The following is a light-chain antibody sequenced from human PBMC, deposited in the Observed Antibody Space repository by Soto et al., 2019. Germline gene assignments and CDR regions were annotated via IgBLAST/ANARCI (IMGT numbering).Light chain of an antibody. CDR3: QQYSYFAT. J-gene: IGKJ1*01. CDR2: KAS. V-gene: IGKV1-5*03. CDR1: QSISSW. Sequence: DIQMTQSPSTLSASGGDRVTITCRASQSISSWLTWYQQKAGKTPKLLIYKASIVESGVPSRFSGSGSGTEFTLTISSLQPDDSATYYCQQYSYFATFGQGTRVEVK.